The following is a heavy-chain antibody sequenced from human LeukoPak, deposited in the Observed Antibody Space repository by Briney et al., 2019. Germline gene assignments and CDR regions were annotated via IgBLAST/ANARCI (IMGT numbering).Heavy chain of an antibody. J-gene: IGHJ4*02. CDR1: GYTFTSYA. CDR3: ARDEGYYYDSSGYAPFDY. CDR2: INAGNGNT. V-gene: IGHV1-3*01. D-gene: IGHD3-22*01. Sequence: ASVKVSCKASGYTFTSYAMHWVRQAPGQRLEWMGWINAGNGNTKYSQKFQGRVTITRDTSASTAYMELGSLRSEDTAVYYCARDEGYYYDSSGYAPFDYWGQGTLVTVSS.